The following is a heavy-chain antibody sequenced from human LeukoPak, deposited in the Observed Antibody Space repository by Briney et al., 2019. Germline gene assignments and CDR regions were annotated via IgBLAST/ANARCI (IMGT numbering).Heavy chain of an antibody. J-gene: IGHJ4*02. V-gene: IGHV3-43D*04. Sequence: TGGSLRLSCAASGFTFDDYAMHWVRQAPGKGLEWVSLISWDGGVTYYADSVKGRFTISRDNSKSSLYLQLNSLRSEDTALYYCAKGHCSGGSCYALDSWGQGTLVTVSS. CDR1: GFTFDDYA. D-gene: IGHD2-15*01. CDR2: ISWDGGVT. CDR3: AKGHCSGGSCYALDS.